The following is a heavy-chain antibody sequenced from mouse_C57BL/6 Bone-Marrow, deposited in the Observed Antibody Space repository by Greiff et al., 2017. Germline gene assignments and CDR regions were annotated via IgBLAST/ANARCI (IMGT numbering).Heavy chain of an antibody. V-gene: IGHV1-55*01. CDR1: GYTFTSYW. Sequence: QVQLQQPGAELVKPGASVKMSCKASGYTFTSYWITWVKQRPGQGLEWIGDIYPGSGSTNYNEKFKSKATLTVDTASSTAYMQLSSLTSEDSAVYYCARKRVQTPLDYWGQGTTLTVSS. D-gene: IGHD6-1*01. CDR3: ARKRVQTPLDY. CDR2: IYPGSGST. J-gene: IGHJ2*01.